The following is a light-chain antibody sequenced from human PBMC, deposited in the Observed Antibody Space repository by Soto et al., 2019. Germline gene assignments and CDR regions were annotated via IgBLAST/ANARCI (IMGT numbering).Light chain of an antibody. V-gene: IGLV1-51*01. J-gene: IGLJ3*02. Sequence: QSVLTQPPSVSAAPGQEVTIACSGRNSNIGIEYVAWYQHVPGTAPKLVIYDNDKRPSGIPDRFSGSKSGTSATLGITGLQTGDQADYYCGTWDNSLGAVVFGGGTKLTVL. CDR2: DND. CDR3: GTWDNSLGAVV. CDR1: NSNIGIEY.